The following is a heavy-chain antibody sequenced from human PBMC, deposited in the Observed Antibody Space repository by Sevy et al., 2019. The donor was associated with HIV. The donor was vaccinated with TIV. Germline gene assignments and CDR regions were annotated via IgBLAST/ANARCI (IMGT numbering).Heavy chain of an antibody. CDR2: IYYSGST. J-gene: IGHJ4*02. D-gene: IGHD6-13*01. V-gene: IGHV4-39*01. Sequence: SETLSLTCTVSGGSISSSSYYWGWIRQPPGKGLEWIGSIYYSGSTYYNPSLKSRVTISVDTSKNQFSLKLSSVTAADTAVYYCARLYSSSWSDYWGQGTLVTASS. CDR1: GGSISSSSYY. CDR3: ARLYSSSWSDY.